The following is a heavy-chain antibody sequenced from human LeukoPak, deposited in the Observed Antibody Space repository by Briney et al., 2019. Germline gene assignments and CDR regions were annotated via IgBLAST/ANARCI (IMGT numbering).Heavy chain of an antibody. V-gene: IGHV3-23*01. D-gene: IGHD1-26*01. CDR1: GFTFSGYA. CDR2: ISGSGSST. J-gene: IGHJ4*02. CDR3: AKPSPIVGATVGFDY. Sequence: GGSLRLSCAASGFTFSGYAMSWVRQAPGKGLEWVSAISGSGSSTYYADSVKGRFTISRDNSKNTLYLQMNSLRAEDTAVYYCAKPSPIVGATVGFDYWGQGTLVTVSS.